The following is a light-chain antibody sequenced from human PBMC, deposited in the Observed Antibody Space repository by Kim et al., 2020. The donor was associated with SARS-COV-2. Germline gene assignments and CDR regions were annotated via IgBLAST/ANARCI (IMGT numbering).Light chain of an antibody. J-gene: IGKJ1*01. CDR1: RVVRSTY. CDR2: TAS. V-gene: IGKV3-20*01. Sequence: LSPGERAPPSCGASRVVRSTYLACYQRNPGQAPGLLIFTASTGATGIPDRFSGSGSGTYFTLTISRLEPKDFAVYSCQQYGDPTRTFGQGTRWIS. CDR3: QQYGDPTRT.